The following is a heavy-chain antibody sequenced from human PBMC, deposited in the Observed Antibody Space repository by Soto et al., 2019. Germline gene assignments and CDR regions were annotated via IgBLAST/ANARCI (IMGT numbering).Heavy chain of an antibody. Sequence: EVQLVESGGGWVQPGGSLRLSCAASGFTFSSYWMSWVRQAPGKGLEWVANIKQDGSEKYYVDSVKGRFTISRDNAKNSLYLQMNSLRAEDTAVYYCARDVNRGVIITGYFDYWGQGTLVTVSS. CDR2: IKQDGSEK. D-gene: IGHD3-10*01. CDR3: ARDVNRGVIITGYFDY. CDR1: GFTFSSYW. J-gene: IGHJ4*02. V-gene: IGHV3-7*01.